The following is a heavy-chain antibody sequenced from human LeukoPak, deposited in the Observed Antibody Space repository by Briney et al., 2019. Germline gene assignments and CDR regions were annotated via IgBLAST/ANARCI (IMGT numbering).Heavy chain of an antibody. CDR1: GYTFTGYC. CDR2: INPNSGGT. Sequence: ASVKVSFKASGYTFTGYCMHWVRQAPGQGLEWMGWINPNSGGTNYAQKFQGRVTMTRDTSISTAYMELSRLRSDDTAVYYCARDTAMVTYWFDPWGQGTLVTVSS. D-gene: IGHD5-18*01. CDR3: ARDTAMVTYWFDP. J-gene: IGHJ5*02. V-gene: IGHV1-2*02.